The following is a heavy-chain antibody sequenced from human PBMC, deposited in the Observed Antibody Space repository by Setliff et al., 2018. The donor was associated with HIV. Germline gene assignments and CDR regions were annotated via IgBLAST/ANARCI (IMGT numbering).Heavy chain of an antibody. CDR1: GFTFSYYT. J-gene: IGHJ4*02. CDR2: ISYDGNSQ. CDR3: AKDAFPVSNTWYGGIDC. D-gene: IGHD6-13*01. V-gene: IGHV3-30*04. Sequence: GSLRLSCAASGFTFSYYTMHWIRQTPDNGLEWVAVISYDGNSQYYADSVKGRFTLSRDNFRNTLYLQMNSLRAADTAVYYCAKDAFPVSNTWYGGIDCWGQGTLVTVSS.